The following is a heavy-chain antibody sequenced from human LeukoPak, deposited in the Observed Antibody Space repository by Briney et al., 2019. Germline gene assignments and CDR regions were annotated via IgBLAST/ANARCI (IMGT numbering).Heavy chain of an antibody. CDR3: ARAQRGGYCSSTSCYRIDY. CDR1: GGSFSSYA. J-gene: IGHJ4*02. D-gene: IGHD2-2*02. V-gene: IGHV1-69*13. Sequence: SVKVSCKASGGSFSSYAISWVRQAPGQGLEWMGGIIPIFGTANYAQKFQGRVTITADESTSTAYMELRSLRSEDTAVYYCARAQRGGYCSSTSCYRIDYWGQGTLVTVSS. CDR2: IIPIFGTA.